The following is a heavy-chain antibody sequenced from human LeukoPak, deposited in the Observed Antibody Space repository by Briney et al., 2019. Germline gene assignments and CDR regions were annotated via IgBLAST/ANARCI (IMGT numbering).Heavy chain of an antibody. CDR2: IIPIFATA. V-gene: IGHV1-69*13. D-gene: IGHD6-13*01. CDR1: GGTFSSYA. Sequence: ASVKVSCKASGGTFSSYAISWVRQAPGQGLEWMGGIIPIFATANYAQKFQGRVTITADESTSTAYMELSSLRSEDTAVYYCARRPRWSQYFQHWGQGTLVTVSS. J-gene: IGHJ1*01. CDR3: ARRPRWSQYFQH.